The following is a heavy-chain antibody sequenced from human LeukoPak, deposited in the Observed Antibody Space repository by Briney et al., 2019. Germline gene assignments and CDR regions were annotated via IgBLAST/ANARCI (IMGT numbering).Heavy chain of an antibody. D-gene: IGHD3-10*01. V-gene: IGHV4-59*08. CDR2: IYYSGST. CDR1: GDSINNYY. CDR3: SRHRGSGSPYFDY. J-gene: IGHJ4*02. Sequence: SSETLSLTRTVSGDSINNYYWSWIRQSPGKGLEWIGYIYYSGSTKYNPSLKSRVTILVDTSKNQFSLKLSSVTAADTATYYCSRHRGSGSPYFDYWGQGTLVTVSS.